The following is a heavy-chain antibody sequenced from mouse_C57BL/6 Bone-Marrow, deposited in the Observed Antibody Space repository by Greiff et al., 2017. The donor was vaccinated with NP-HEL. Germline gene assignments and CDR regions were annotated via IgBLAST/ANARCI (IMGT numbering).Heavy chain of an antibody. Sequence: QVQLQQPGAELVKPGASVKLSCKASGYTFTSYWLHWVKQRPGQGLEWIGMIHPNSGSTNSNEKFKSKATLTVDKSSSPAYMQLSSRTSEDSAVYYCARTGSTDWGQGTRVTVSA. CDR1: GYTFTSYW. D-gene: IGHD4-1*01. J-gene: IGHJ3*01. CDR2: IHPNSGST. CDR3: ARTGSTD. V-gene: IGHV1-64*01.